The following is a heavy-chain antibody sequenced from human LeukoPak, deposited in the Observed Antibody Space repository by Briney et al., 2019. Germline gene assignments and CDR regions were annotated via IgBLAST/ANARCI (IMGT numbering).Heavy chain of an antibody. CDR1: GGSISSYY. CDR3: ASNNRSSYYYGMDV. J-gene: IGHJ6*02. CDR2: IYTSGST. V-gene: IGHV4-4*07. D-gene: IGHD1-14*01. Sequence: SETLSLTCTVSGGSISSYYWSWIRQPAGKGLEWIWRIYTSGSTNYNPSLKSRVNMSVDTSKNQFSLKLSSVTAADTAVYYCASNNRSSYYYGMDVWGQGTTVTVSS.